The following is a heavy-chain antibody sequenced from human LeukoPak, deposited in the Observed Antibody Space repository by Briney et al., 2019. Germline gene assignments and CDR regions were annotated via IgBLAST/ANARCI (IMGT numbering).Heavy chain of an antibody. V-gene: IGHV3-23*01. CDR2: IGDSGLST. CDR1: GFTFSNDA. J-gene: IGHJ4*02. CDR3: AKGWPLIQGYFDS. Sequence: GGSLSHPCVVSGFTFSNDAMSWVRQAPGKGLQWVSGIGDSGLSTYYADSVKGRFTISRDNSKNTLFLHMNSLRAEDTAIDFCAKGWPLIQGYFDSWGQGTLVAVSS.